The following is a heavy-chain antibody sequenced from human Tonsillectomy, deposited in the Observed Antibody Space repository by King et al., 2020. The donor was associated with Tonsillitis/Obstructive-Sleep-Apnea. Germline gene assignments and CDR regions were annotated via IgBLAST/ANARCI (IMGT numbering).Heavy chain of an antibody. Sequence: VQLVQSGAEEKKPGESLKISCKGSGYSFTNFWIGWVRQMPGKGLEWMGIIFPSDSTTRYSPSFQGQVTISADKSISTAYLQWSSLKASDTAMYYCASKSGASWSYSYMDVWGKGTTVTVSS. V-gene: IGHV5-51*01. CDR3: ASKSGASWSYSYMDV. D-gene: IGHD2-15*01. CDR2: IFPSDSTT. J-gene: IGHJ6*03. CDR1: GYSFTNFW.